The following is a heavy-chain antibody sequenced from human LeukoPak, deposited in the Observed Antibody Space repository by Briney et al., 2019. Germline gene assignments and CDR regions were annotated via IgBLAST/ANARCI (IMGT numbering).Heavy chain of an antibody. CDR2: IYSGGST. CDR1: GFTVSSNY. V-gene: IGHV3-53*01. D-gene: IGHD3-9*01. Sequence: GGSLRLSCAASGFTVSSNYMSWVRQAPGKGLEWVSVIYSGGSTYYADSVKGRFTISRDNSKNTLYLQMNSLRAEDTAVYYCARDRGGYDILTGYYSDAFDIWGQGTMVTVPS. J-gene: IGHJ3*02. CDR3: ARDRGGYDILTGYYSDAFDI.